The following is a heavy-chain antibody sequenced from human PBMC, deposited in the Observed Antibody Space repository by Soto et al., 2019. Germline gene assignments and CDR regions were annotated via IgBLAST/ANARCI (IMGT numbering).Heavy chain of an antibody. D-gene: IGHD3-10*01. Sequence: QVQLVQSGAEVKKPGSSVKVSCKASGGTFSSYAISWVRQAPGQGLEWMGGINPNFGTANYAQKFQGRVTISADESTSTADMELSSLRSEDTAVYYCASQTYYYGSGSQNWFDPWGQGTLVTVSS. CDR2: INPNFGTA. CDR1: GGTFSSYA. CDR3: ASQTYYYGSGSQNWFDP. J-gene: IGHJ5*02. V-gene: IGHV1-69*01.